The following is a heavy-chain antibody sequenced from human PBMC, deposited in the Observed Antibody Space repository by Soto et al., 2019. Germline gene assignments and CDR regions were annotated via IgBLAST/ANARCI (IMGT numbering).Heavy chain of an antibody. CDR2: VDPRDGST. D-gene: IGHD6-25*01. CDR3: ARVRSSGREFDY. J-gene: IGHJ4*02. V-gene: IGHV1-46*01. Sequence: QVQLVQSGAEMKRPGASVILSCKASGYIFTTYSIHWVRQTAGQGLEWMAKVDPRDGSTGYAQKFRGRVSMAWDTSTGTVSMEVSSVTSEDTATYYCARVRSSGREFDYWGQGTQVTVSS. CDR1: GYIFTTYS.